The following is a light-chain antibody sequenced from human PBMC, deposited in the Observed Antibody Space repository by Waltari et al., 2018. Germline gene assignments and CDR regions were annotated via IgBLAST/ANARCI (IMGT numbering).Light chain of an antibody. Sequence: SYELTQPPSLSVSPGPTAGTTCSGAKLGDKCACWYQQKPAQSPVLVIYLDSKRPSWFPERFSGSTSGTTATLTISGTQAMDEADYYCQAWDSSTVVFGGGTKLTAL. CDR2: LDS. CDR3: QAWDSSTVV. V-gene: IGLV3-1*01. CDR1: KLGDKC. J-gene: IGLJ2*01.